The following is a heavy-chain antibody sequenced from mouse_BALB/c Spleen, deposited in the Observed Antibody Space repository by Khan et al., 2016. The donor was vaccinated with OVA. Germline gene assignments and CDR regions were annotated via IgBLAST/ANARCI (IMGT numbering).Heavy chain of an antibody. CDR2: ISSAGDFT. D-gene: IGHD4-1*01. CDR1: GFTFSSYS. Sequence: EVELVESGGDLVKPGGSLKLSCAASGFTFSSYSMSWVRQTPDERLEWVTTISSAGDFTYYPDSVKGRFTISRDNAKNTLYLQMSSLKSEDTAMYYWASHLTGSFAYWGQGTLVTVSA. J-gene: IGHJ3*01. V-gene: IGHV5-6*01. CDR3: ASHLTGSFAY.